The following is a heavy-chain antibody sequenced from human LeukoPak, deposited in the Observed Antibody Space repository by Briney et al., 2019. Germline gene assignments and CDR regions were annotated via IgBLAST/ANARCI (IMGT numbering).Heavy chain of an antibody. Sequence: GGSLRLSCAASGFTVSSNYMSWVRQAPGKGLEWVSVIYSGGSTYYADSVKGRFTISGHNSKNTLYLQMNSLRAEDTAVYYCARRMIGVTTVTTDAFDIWGQGTMVTVSS. D-gene: IGHD4-17*01. J-gene: IGHJ3*02. CDR3: ARRMIGVTTVTTDAFDI. CDR2: IYSGGST. CDR1: GFTVSSNY. V-gene: IGHV3-53*04.